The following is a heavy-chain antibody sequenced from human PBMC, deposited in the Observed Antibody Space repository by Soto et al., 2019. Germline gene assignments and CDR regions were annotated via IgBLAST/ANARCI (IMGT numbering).Heavy chain of an antibody. D-gene: IGHD3-22*01. CDR1: GGTFSSYA. CDR3: ARDRASSSGYFGSYFDY. Sequence: GASVKVSCKASGGTFSSYAISWVRQAPGQGLEWMGGIIPIFGTANYAQKFQGRVTITADESTSTAYMELSSLRSEDTAVYYCARDRASSSGYFGSYFDYWGQGTLVTVSS. CDR2: IIPIFGTA. J-gene: IGHJ4*02. V-gene: IGHV1-69*13.